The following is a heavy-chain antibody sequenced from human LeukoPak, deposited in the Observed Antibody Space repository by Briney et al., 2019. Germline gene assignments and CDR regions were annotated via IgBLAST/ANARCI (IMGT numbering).Heavy chain of an antibody. V-gene: IGHV4-34*01. D-gene: IGHD4-17*01. CDR2: INHSGST. Sequence: PSETLSLTCAVYGGSFSGYYWSWIRQPPGKGLEWIGEINHSGSTNYNPSLKSRVTISVDTSKNQFSLKLSSVTAADTAVYYCARGNTSQTTVTTWVTRYGMDAWGQGTTVTVSS. CDR3: ARGNTSQTTVTTWVTRYGMDA. J-gene: IGHJ6*02. CDR1: GGSFSGYY.